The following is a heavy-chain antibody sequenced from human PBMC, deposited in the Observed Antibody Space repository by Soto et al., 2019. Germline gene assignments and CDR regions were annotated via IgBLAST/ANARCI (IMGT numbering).Heavy chain of an antibody. CDR3: AGGGAPGDYPGS. V-gene: IGHV1-69*02. Sequence: QVQLVQSGAEVKKPGSSVKVSCKASGGTFSSYTISWVRQAPGQGLEWMGRIIPILGIANYAPKFQGRVTITADKSTSKAYMGLSSVRSEDTAVYCCAGGGAPGDYPGSWGQGTLVTVSS. D-gene: IGHD4-17*01. CDR1: GGTFSSYT. CDR2: IIPILGIA. J-gene: IGHJ4*02.